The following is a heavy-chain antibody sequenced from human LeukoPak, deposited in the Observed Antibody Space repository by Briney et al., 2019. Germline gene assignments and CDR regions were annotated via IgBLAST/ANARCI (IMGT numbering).Heavy chain of an antibody. CDR1: GFTFSSDS. V-gene: IGHV3-21*06. CDR3: ARVHSGYGPDYIDH. D-gene: IGHD5-12*01. Sequence: GGSLRLSCAASGFTFSSDSMNWVRQAPGKGLEWVSSISSTSGFISYADSVKGRFTIPRDNAKSSLYLQMNSLRAEDTALYYCARVHSGYGPDYIDHWGQGTPVTVSS. J-gene: IGHJ4*02. CDR2: ISSTSGFI.